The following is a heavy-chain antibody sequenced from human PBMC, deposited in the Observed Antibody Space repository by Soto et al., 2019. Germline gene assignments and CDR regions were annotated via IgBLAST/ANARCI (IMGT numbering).Heavy chain of an antibody. D-gene: IGHD1-20*01. Sequence: GASVKVSCKASGYTFTSYGISWVRQAPGQGLEWMGWISAYNGNTNYAQKLQGRVTMTTDTSTSTAYMELRSLRSDDTAVYYCARGPPYNWKSTPEDHFASWGQGTQVTFSS. CDR2: ISAYNGNT. J-gene: IGHJ4*02. V-gene: IGHV1-18*01. CDR1: GYTFTSYG. CDR3: ARGPPYNWKSTPEDHFAS.